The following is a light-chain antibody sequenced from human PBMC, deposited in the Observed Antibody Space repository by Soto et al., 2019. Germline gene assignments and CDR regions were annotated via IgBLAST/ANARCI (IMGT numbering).Light chain of an antibody. CDR3: QQYHSRRT. CDR1: QSITTW. Sequence: DIQMTQSPSTVSAYVGDSVTITCRASQSITTWLAWYQQRPGKAPKLLIYDVSSLQSGVPSRFSGSGSGTEFTLTISSLQPDDFATYYCQQYHSRRTFGQGTRWISN. CDR2: DVS. V-gene: IGKV1-5*01. J-gene: IGKJ1*01.